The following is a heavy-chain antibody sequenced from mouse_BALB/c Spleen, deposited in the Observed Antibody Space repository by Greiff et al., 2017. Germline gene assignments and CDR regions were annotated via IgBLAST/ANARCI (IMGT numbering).Heavy chain of an antibody. CDR3: ASNWDGFAY. Sequence: EVQLQQSGAELVKPGASVKLSCTASGFNIKDTYMHWVKQRPEQGLEWIGRIDPANGNTKYDPKFQGKATITADTSSNTAYLQLSSLTSEDTAVYYGASNWDGFAYWGQGTLVTVSA. V-gene: IGHV14-3*02. CDR2: IDPANGNT. J-gene: IGHJ3*01. CDR1: GFNIKDTY. D-gene: IGHD4-1*01.